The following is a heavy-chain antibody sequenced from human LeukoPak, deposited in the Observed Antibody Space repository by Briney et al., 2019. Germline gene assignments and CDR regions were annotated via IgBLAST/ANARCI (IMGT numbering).Heavy chain of an antibody. CDR2: IRYDGSDK. Sequence: GSLRLSCAASRFRFSSHGMHWVRQAPGKGLEWVAFIRYDGSDKFYADSVAGRFTISRDNAKNSLYLQMNSLRAEDTAVYYCASQKYDSSGYYYWGQGTLVTVSS. J-gene: IGHJ4*02. D-gene: IGHD3-22*01. V-gene: IGHV3-30*02. CDR1: RFRFSSHG. CDR3: ASQKYDSSGYYY.